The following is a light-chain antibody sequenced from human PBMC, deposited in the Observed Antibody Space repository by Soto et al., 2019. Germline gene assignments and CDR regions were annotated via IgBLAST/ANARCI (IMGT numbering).Light chain of an antibody. V-gene: IGKV3-15*01. CDR3: QEYIHWPPGM. CDR2: DTS. CDR1: HFVSSR. Sequence: EIVVTQSPATLSASPGERVTLSCRASHFVSSRLAWSQQRPGQVPRLLIYDTSTRAPGISARFSGSGSGTEFTLTVSSLQSEDFAVYYCQEYIHWPPGMFGPGTTVDIK. J-gene: IGKJ1*01.